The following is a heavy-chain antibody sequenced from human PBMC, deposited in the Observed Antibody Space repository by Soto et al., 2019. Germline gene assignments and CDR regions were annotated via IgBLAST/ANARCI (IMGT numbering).Heavy chain of an antibody. J-gene: IGHJ4*02. V-gene: IGHV4-30-4*08. Sequence: SETLSLTCAVYGGSFSGYYWSWIRQPPGKGLEWIGYIYYSGSTYYNPSLKSRVTISVDTSKNQFSLKLSSVTAADTAVYYCASNSYGYNFYDYWGQGTLVTVSS. D-gene: IGHD5-18*01. CDR2: IYYSGST. CDR3: ASNSYGYNFYDY. CDR1: GGSFSGYY.